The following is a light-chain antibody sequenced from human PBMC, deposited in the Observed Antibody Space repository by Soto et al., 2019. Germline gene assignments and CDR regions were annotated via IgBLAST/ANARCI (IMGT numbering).Light chain of an antibody. CDR1: SSNIGSNT. J-gene: IGLJ1*01. CDR2: SNN. Sequence: QTVVTQPPSASGTPGQRVTISCSGSSSNIGSNTVNWYQQLPGTAPKLLIYSNNQRPSGVPDRFSGSTSGTSAALAIIGLQSEDEADYYCAAWDDSLNAFYVFGTGTKLTVL. V-gene: IGLV1-44*01. CDR3: AAWDDSLNAFYV.